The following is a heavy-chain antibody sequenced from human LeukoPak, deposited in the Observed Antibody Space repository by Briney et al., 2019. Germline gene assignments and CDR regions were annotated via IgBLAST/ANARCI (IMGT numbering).Heavy chain of an antibody. V-gene: IGHV3-33*06. CDR3: AKGPSSGYSTYFFDS. CDR1: GFTFSSYG. Sequence: PGRSLRLSCTASGFTFSSYGMHWVRQAPGKGLEWVAVIWYDGSHQQYADYVKGRFTISRDNSGNTVFLQINSLRPEDTAVYYCAKGPSSGYSTYFFDSWGQGTLVTVSS. CDR2: IWYDGSHQ. D-gene: IGHD2-15*01. J-gene: IGHJ4*02.